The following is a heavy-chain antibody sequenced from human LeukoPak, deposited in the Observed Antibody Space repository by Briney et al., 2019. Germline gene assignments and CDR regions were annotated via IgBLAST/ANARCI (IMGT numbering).Heavy chain of an antibody. V-gene: IGHV3-30*04. CDR1: GFTFSSYA. CDR3: ARARYEVAVSYFDY. D-gene: IGHD5-12*01. J-gene: IGHJ4*02. CDR2: ISYDGSNK. Sequence: GRSLRLSCAASGFTFSSYAVHWVRQAPGKGLEWVAVISYDGSNKYYADSVKGRFTISRDNSKNTLYLQMNSLRAEDTAVYYCARARYEVAVSYFDYWGQGTLVTVSS.